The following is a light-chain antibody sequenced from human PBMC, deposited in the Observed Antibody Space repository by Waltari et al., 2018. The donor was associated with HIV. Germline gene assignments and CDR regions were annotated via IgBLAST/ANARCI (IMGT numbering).Light chain of an antibody. CDR2: EDR. CDR3: YSIDSSANHRV. V-gene: IGLV3-10*01. Sequence: SYELTQPPSVSVFPGQTARITCSGDALPKKFAYWYQQQSGQAPVLVIYEDRKRPSGIPQRFSGSSSGTMATLTISGARVDDEAVSYCYSIDSSANHRVFGGGTKLTVL. J-gene: IGLJ3*02. CDR1: ALPKKF.